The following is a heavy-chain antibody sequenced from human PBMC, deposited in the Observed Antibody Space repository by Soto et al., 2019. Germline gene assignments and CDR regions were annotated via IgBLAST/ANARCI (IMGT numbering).Heavy chain of an antibody. CDR1: GYPFTSYG. D-gene: IGHD3-10*01. CDR2: ISGYNGNT. J-gene: IGHJ6*02. Sequence: ASVKVSGKASGYPFTSYGISWVRQAPGQGLEWMGWISGYNGNTNYAQKIQGRVTMTTGTSTRTAYMELRSLRSDDTAIYYCAREVATAYYYYGMDVWGQGTTVTVSS. CDR3: AREVATAYYYYGMDV. V-gene: IGHV1-18*04.